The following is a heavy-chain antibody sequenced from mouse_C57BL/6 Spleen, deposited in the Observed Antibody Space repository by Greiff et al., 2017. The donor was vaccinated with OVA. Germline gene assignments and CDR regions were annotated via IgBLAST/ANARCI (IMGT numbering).Heavy chain of an antibody. Sequence: EVKLMESGGGLVKPGGSLKLSCAASGFTFSSYAMSWVRQTPEKRLEWVATISDGGSYTNYPDNVKGRFTISRDNAKNNLYLQMSHLKSEDTAMYYCAREGSNYMDYWGQGTTLTVSS. CDR3: AREGSNYMDY. J-gene: IGHJ2*01. CDR2: ISDGGSYT. CDR1: GFTFSSYA. V-gene: IGHV5-4*01. D-gene: IGHD1-1*01.